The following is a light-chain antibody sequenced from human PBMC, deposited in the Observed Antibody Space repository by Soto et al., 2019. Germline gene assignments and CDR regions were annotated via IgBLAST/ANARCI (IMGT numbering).Light chain of an antibody. V-gene: IGLV2-14*03. CDR3: SSYTSRATLV. CDR1: SNDVGGYDY. CDR2: DVS. J-gene: IGLJ2*01. Sequence: QSVRTQPASVSGSPGQSITISCTGTSNDVGGYDYVTWYQHHPGKAPKLMIYDVSNRPSGISDRFSASKSGNTASLTISGVQAEDEAHYYCSSYTSRATLVFGGGTKLTVL.